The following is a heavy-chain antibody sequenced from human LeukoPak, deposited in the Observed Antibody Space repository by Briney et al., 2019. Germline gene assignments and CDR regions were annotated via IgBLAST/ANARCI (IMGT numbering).Heavy chain of an antibody. Sequence: GGSLRLSCAASGFTFSTYAMHWVRQAPGKGLEWVAVISYDGSDRYYADSVKGRFTISRDNSKNTLYLQMNSLRAEDAAVYYCAELGITMIGGVWGKGTTVTISS. D-gene: IGHD3-10*02. CDR1: GFTFSTYA. CDR2: ISYDGSDR. V-gene: IGHV3-30*04. J-gene: IGHJ6*04. CDR3: AELGITMIGGV.